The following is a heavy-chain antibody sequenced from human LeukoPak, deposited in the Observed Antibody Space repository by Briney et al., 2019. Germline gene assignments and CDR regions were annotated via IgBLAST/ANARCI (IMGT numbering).Heavy chain of an antibody. CDR2: IWYDGSNK. D-gene: IGHD4-17*01. CDR1: AFTFSSCG. CDR3: ARGAKRRSTVTFLYYFDY. J-gene: IGHJ4*02. V-gene: IGHV3-33*01. Sequence: WRSLRLSWAVAAFTFSSCGMHWVRQAPGKGLEWVGVIWYDGSNKYYSDSVKGRFTISRDNSKNTLYLQMNRLRAEDTAVYYCARGAKRRSTVTFLYYFDYWGQRTLVTVSS.